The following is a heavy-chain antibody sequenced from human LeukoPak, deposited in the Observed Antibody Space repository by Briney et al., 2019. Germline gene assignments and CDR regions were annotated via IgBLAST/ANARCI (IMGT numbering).Heavy chain of an antibody. CDR3: ARRDSSSKHFDY. CDR2: IYPGDSDT. J-gene: IGHJ4*02. CDR1: GYSFTSYW. V-gene: IGHV5-51*01. Sequence: GESLKISCKGSGYSFTSYWIGWVRQMPGKGLKWMGIIYPGDSDTRYSPSFQGQVTISGDKSISTAYVQWSSLKASDTAMYYCARRDSSSKHFDYWGQGTLVTVSS. D-gene: IGHD6-13*01.